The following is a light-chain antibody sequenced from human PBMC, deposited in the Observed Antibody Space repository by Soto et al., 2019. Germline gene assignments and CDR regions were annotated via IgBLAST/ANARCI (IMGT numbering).Light chain of an antibody. V-gene: IGLV2-14*01. CDR1: NSDVGGYNH. CDR2: DVT. CDR3: TSYATGGTYV. J-gene: IGLJ1*01. Sequence: QSVLTQPASVSGSPGQSITISCTGTNSDVGGYNHVSWYQQHPGKAPNLMIYDVTNRPSGVSNRFSGSKSANTASLTISGLQAEDEADYYCTSYATGGTYVFGTGTKVTVL.